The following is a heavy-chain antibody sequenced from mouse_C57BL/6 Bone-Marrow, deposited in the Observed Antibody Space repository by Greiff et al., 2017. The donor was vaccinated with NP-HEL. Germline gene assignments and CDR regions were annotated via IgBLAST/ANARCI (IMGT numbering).Heavy chain of an antibody. CDR3: ARTGTTPLGYFDY. CDR2: IWTGGGT. CDR1: GFSLTSYA. V-gene: IGHV2-9-1*01. D-gene: IGHD1-1*01. J-gene: IGHJ2*01. Sequence: VQLQESGPGLVAPSQSLSITCTVSGFSLTSYAISWVRQPPGKGLEWLGVIWTGGGTHYNSALKSRLSISKDNAKSQVFLKMNSLQTDDTARYYCARTGTTPLGYFDYWGQGTTLTVSS.